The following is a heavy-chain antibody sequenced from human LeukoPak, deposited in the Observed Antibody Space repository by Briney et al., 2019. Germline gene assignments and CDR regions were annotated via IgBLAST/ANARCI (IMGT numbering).Heavy chain of an antibody. V-gene: IGHV3-53*05. Sequence: GGSLRLSCAASGFTVSSNYMSWVRQAPGKGLEWVSVIYSGGSTYYADSVKGRFTISRDNSKNTLFLQMNSLRTEDTAVYYCAKDWGYASGTYLDSWGQGTLVTVSS. CDR1: GFTVSSNY. CDR2: IYSGGST. D-gene: IGHD3-16*01. J-gene: IGHJ4*02. CDR3: AKDWGYASGTYLDS.